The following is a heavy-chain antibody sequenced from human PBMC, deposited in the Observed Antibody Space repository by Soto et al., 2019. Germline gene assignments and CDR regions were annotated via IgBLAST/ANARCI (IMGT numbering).Heavy chain of an antibody. Sequence: GASVKVSCKSSGFTFTSYAIHWLRQAPGQRPQWMGWINGGSGNTKYSQDFQGRVTFTRDTFATTAYLELSGLRSEDTAVYYCARVPPWGNSAGDYYIQHYDSWGQGTLVTVSS. J-gene: IGHJ4*02. CDR2: INGGSGNT. CDR3: ARVPPWGNSAGDYYIQHYDS. CDR1: GFTFTSYA. D-gene: IGHD3-10*01. V-gene: IGHV1-3*01.